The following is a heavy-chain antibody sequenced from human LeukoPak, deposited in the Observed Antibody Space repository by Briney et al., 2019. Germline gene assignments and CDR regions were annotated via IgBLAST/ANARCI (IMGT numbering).Heavy chain of an antibody. CDR1: GFTFSDYY. CDR2: ISGSGSTI. V-gene: IGHV3-11*01. CDR3: ARVRFNGYYMDV. D-gene: IGHD3-3*01. J-gene: IGHJ6*03. Sequence: GGPLRLSCAASGFTFSDYYMSWLCQAPGKGLEGVSYISGSGSTIYYADSVKRRFTISRDNAKNSLYLQMNRLRAEGTAVYYCARVRFNGYYMDVWGKGTTVTVSS.